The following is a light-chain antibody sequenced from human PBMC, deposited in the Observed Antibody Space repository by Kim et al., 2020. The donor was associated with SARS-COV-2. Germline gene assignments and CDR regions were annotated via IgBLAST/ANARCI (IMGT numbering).Light chain of an antibody. CDR3: QQYSSSPRT. Sequence: SPGERATLSCRASQSVTSSYLAWYQQKPGQAPRLLIYDVSSRATGIPDRFSGSGSGTDFSLTISRLEPEDSAVYYCQQYSSSPRTFGQGTKVEIK. J-gene: IGKJ1*01. V-gene: IGKV3-20*01. CDR1: QSVTSSY. CDR2: DVS.